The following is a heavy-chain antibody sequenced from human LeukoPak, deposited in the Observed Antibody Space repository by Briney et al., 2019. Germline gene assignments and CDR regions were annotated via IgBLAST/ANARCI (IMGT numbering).Heavy chain of an antibody. J-gene: IGHJ6*03. Sequence: WASVKVSCKASGGTFSSYAISWVRQAPGQGLEWMGGIIPIFGTANYAQKSQGRVTITADKSTSTAYMELSSLRSEDTAVYYCARGAYCSSTSCYGHYYYYMDVWGKGTTVTVSS. CDR1: GGTFSSYA. CDR3: ARGAYCSSTSCYGHYYYYMDV. V-gene: IGHV1-69*06. D-gene: IGHD2-2*01. CDR2: IIPIFGTA.